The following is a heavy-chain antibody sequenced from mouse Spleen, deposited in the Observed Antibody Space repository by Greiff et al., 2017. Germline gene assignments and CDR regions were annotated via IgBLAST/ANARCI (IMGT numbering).Heavy chain of an antibody. Sequence: QVQLQQPGAELVMPGASVKLSCKASGYTFTSYWMHWVKQRPGQGLEWIGEIDPSDSYTNYNQKFKGKTTLTVDKSSSTAYMQLSSLTSEDSAVYYCASPYDSDSRGFDYWGQGTTLTVSS. CDR1: GYTFTSYW. D-gene: IGHD2-4*01. CDR2: IDPSDSYT. CDR3: ASPYDSDSRGFDY. V-gene: IGHV1-69*01. J-gene: IGHJ2*01.